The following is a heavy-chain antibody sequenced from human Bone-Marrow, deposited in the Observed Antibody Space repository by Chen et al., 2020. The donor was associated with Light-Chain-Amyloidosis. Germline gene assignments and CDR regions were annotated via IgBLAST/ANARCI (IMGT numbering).Heavy chain of an antibody. J-gene: IGHJ4*02. D-gene: IGHD1-26*01. CDR2: ISYDGSRV. V-gene: IGHV3-30*03. CDR3: AREGDGRGLDY. CDR1: GFTFSSYA. Sequence: VESGGGVVQPGRSLRLSCAASGFTFSSYAMYWVRQAPGKGLEWLAFISYDGSRVSYAGSLKGRFTISRDQSKRKLYLQMNSLGPEDTALYYCAREGDGRGLDYWGQGTLVSVST.